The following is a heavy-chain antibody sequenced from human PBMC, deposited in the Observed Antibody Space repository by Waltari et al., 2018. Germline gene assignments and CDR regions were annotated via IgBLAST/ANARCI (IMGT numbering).Heavy chain of an antibody. Sequence: QVQLQQWGAGLLKPSETLSLTCAVYGGSFSGYYWSWIRQPPGKGLEWVAVIWYDGSNKYYADSVKGRFTISRDNSKNTLYLQMNSLRAEDTAVYYCARDPNWNWGQGTLVTVSS. J-gene: IGHJ4*02. CDR1: GGSFSGYY. CDR3: ARDPNWN. V-gene: IGHV3-33*08. CDR2: IWYDGSNK. D-gene: IGHD1-1*01.